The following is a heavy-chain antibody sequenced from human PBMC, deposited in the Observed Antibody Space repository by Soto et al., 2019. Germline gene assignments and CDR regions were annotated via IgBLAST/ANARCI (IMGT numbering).Heavy chain of an antibody. D-gene: IGHD3-22*01. V-gene: IGHV1-3*01. Sequence: ASVKVSCKASGYTFTSYDMHWVRQAPGQRLEWMGWINAGNGNTKYSQKFQGRVTITRDTSASTAYVELSSLRSEDTAVYYCARAAYYDSSGYYQGGYWFDPWGQGTLVTVSS. CDR1: GYTFTSYD. J-gene: IGHJ5*02. CDR3: ARAAYYDSSGYYQGGYWFDP. CDR2: INAGNGNT.